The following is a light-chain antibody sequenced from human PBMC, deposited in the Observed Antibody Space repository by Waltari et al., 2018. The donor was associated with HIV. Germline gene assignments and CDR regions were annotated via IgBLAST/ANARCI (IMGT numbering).Light chain of an antibody. Sequence: QSALTQPRSVSGSPGQSVTISCTGTSSDVDGHNYVSWYQQHPGKAPKLMIYDVSKRPSGVPDRFSGSKSGNTASLTISGLQAEDEADYYCCSYAGSYTVYVFGTGTKVTVL. CDR2: DVS. CDR1: SSDVDGHNY. V-gene: IGLV2-11*01. J-gene: IGLJ1*01. CDR3: CSYAGSYTVYV.